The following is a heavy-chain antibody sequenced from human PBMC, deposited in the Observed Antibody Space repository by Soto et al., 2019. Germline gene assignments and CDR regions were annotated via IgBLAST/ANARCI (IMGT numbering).Heavy chain of an antibody. V-gene: IGHV4-30-4*01. D-gene: IGHD1-7*01. CDR3: ATMGTPATGLYYFDY. CDR2: ISYSGST. Sequence: SETLSLTCTVSGDSITSGGYYWSWIRQPPGKGLEWIGFISYSGSTYYNASLKSRVTISVDTSKNQFSLNLSFVTAADTAVYYCATMGTPATGLYYFDYWGQGTLVTVSS. J-gene: IGHJ4*02. CDR1: GDSITSGGYY.